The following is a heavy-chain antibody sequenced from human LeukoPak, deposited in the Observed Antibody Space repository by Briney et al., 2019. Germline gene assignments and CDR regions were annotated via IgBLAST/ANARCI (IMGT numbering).Heavy chain of an antibody. CDR3: ARDFYDTSTYYYVDAFDI. J-gene: IGHJ3*02. CDR1: GDSIGSYS. V-gene: IGHV4-59*01. CDR2: IYYSGNT. Sequence: PSETLSLTCTVSGDSIGSYSWNWIRQPPGKGLEWIGFIYYSGNTNYNPSLKSRVTISVDTSKNQFSLKLSSVTAADTAVYYCARDFYDTSTYYYVDAFDIWAKGQWSPSLQ. D-gene: IGHD3-22*01.